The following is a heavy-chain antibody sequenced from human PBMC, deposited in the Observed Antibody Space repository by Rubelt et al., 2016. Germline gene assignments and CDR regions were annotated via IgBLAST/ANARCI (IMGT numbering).Heavy chain of an antibody. Sequence: QVQLQQWGAGLLKPSETLSLTCAVYGGSFSGYYWNWIRQPPGKGLEWIGSFSYSGSTYYNPSLKSRVTILVDTSKNQFSLKLSSVTAADTAGYYCARYVPSVTTPLDSWGQGTLVTVSS. CDR3: ARYVPSVTTPLDS. V-gene: IGHV4-34*01. CDR2: FSYSGST. D-gene: IGHD4-17*01. J-gene: IGHJ4*02. CDR1: GGSFSGYY.